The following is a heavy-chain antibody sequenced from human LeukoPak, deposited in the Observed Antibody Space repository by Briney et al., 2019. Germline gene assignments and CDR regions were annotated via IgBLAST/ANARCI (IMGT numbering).Heavy chain of an antibody. J-gene: IGHJ4*02. CDR2: INHSGST. D-gene: IGHD3-3*01. Sequence: PSETLSLTCAVYGGSFSGYYWSWIRQPPGKGLEWIGEINHSGSTNYNPSLKSRVTISVDTSKNQFSLKLSSVTAADSDVYYVARGRATYDVWGSQKIDYWGQGTLVTVSS. CDR3: ARGRATYDVWGSQKIDY. CDR1: GGSFSGYY. V-gene: IGHV4-34*01.